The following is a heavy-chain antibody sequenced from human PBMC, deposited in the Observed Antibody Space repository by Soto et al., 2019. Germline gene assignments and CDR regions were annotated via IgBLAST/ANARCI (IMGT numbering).Heavy chain of an antibody. Sequence: GASVKVSCKASGYTFTGYYMHWVRQAPGQGLEWMGWINPNSGGTNYAQKFQGRVTMTRDTSIGTAYMELSRLRSDDTAVYYCARDQYYYDSSGYYPGWGQGTLVTVSS. CDR2: INPNSGGT. J-gene: IGHJ4*02. CDR1: GYTFTGYY. CDR3: ARDQYYYDSSGYYPG. V-gene: IGHV1-2*02. D-gene: IGHD3-22*01.